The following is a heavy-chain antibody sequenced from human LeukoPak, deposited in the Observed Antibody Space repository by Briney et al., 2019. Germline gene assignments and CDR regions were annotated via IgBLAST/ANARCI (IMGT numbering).Heavy chain of an antibody. J-gene: IGHJ4*02. CDR3: ARGPPAVAGMPTDY. V-gene: IGHV3-21*01. D-gene: IGHD6-19*01. Sequence: GGSLRLSCAASGFTFSSYSMNWVRQAPGKGLEWVSSISSSSSYIYYADSVKGRFTISRDNAKNSLYLQMNSLRAGDTAVYYCARGPPAVAGMPTDYWGQGTLVTVSS. CDR1: GFTFSSYS. CDR2: ISSSSSYI.